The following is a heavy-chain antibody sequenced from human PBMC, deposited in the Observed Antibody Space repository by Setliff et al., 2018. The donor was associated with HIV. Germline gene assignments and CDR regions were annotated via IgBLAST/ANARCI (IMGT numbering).Heavy chain of an antibody. J-gene: IGHJ6*03. V-gene: IGHV4-59*01. CDR3: ARRGPYGSGSYGRYYDYYYMDV. Sequence: SETLSLTCTVSGGSINSYYWSWIRQPPGKRLEWIGYIHNSGSTNYNPSLKSRVTMSVDTSNNQFSLKLASVTAADTVVYYCARRGPYGSGSYGRYYDYYYMDVWGKGTTVTVSS. D-gene: IGHD3-10*01. CDR1: GGSINSYY. CDR2: IHNSGST.